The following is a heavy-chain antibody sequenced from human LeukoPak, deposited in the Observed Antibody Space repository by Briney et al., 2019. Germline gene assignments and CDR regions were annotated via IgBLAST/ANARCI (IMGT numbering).Heavy chain of an antibody. J-gene: IGHJ5*02. V-gene: IGHV4-4*07. CDR3: ARDISWFDP. CDR2: ISPSGSA. D-gene: IGHD3-9*01. CDR1: GGPMSGSY. Sequence: PSETLSLTCTVSGGPMSGSYWSWCRQPAGKGLELIGRISPSGSAIYNPSLKSRVTMSVDTSNNHFSLKVTSVTAADTAVYYCARDISWFDPWGQGILVTVSS.